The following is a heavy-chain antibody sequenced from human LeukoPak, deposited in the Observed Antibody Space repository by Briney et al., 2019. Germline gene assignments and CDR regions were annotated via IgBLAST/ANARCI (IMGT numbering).Heavy chain of an antibody. V-gene: IGHV4-30-4*08. CDR1: GGSISSGDYY. D-gene: IGHD3-22*01. J-gene: IGHJ6*04. CDR2: IYYSGST. Sequence: SETLSLTCTVSGGSISSGDYYWSWIRQPPGKGLEWIGYIYYSGSTYYNQSLKSRVSISVDTSKNQCSLKLSSVTDADTPVYYCVRVVSSGYSRMDVWGKGTNVTVSS. CDR3: VRVVSSGYSRMDV.